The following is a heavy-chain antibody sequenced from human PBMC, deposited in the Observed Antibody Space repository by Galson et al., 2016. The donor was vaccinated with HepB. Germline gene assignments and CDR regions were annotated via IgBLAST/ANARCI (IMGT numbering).Heavy chain of an antibody. Sequence: SLRLSCAASGFSFSSFALNWVRQAPGKELEWVASISDRETGFGVFTADSVRGRLSISRDNAQNTLFLQMNSLRIEDTAVYYCARGKREWGFDFWGQGALVTVSS. V-gene: IGHV3-21*01. J-gene: IGHJ5*01. CDR2: ISDRETGFGV. D-gene: IGHD2-8*01. CDR1: GFSFSSFA. CDR3: ARGKREWGFDF.